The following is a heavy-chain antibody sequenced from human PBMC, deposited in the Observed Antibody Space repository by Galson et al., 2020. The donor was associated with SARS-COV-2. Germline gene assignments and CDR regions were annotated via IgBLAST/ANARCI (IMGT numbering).Heavy chain of an antibody. V-gene: IGHV3-30*18. CDR1: GLTFSSYG. D-gene: IGHD6-19*01. CDR3: AKEEQWLGGSNGDDYYYYYGMDV. CDR2: ISYDGSNK. Sequence: TGGSLRLSCAASGLTFSSYGMHWVRQAPGKGLEWVAVISYDGSNKYYADSVKGRFTISRDNSKNTLYLQMNSLRAEDTAVYYCAKEEQWLGGSNGDDYYYYYGMDVWGQGTTVTVSS. J-gene: IGHJ6*02.